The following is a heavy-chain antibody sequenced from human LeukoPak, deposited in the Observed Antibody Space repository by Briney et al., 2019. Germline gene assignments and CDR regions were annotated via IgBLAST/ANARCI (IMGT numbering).Heavy chain of an antibody. CDR1: GGSISSYY. J-gene: IGHJ4*02. V-gene: IGHV4-59*01. CDR3: ARRGSSWYNYFDY. CDR2: IYYGGST. D-gene: IGHD6-13*01. Sequence: SETLSLTCTVSGGSISSYYWSWIRQPPGKGLEWIGYIYYGGSTNYNPSLKSRVTISVDTPKNQFSLKLSSVTAADTAVYYCARRGSSWYNYFDYWGQGTLVTVSS.